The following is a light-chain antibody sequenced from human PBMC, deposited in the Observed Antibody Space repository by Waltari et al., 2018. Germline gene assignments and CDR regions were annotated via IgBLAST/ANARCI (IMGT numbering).Light chain of an antibody. Sequence: DIVMTQSPDSLAVPLGERATLNCQSSQSVLYNSLHNTSVAWYQHKPGQSPKLLIYWASTRDSGVPDRFSGSGSGTDFTLSISSLQAEDVAVYYCQQYYTIPPTFGQGTKVEIK. CDR3: QQYYTIPPT. CDR2: WAS. V-gene: IGKV4-1*01. J-gene: IGKJ1*01. CDR1: QSVLYNSLHNTS.